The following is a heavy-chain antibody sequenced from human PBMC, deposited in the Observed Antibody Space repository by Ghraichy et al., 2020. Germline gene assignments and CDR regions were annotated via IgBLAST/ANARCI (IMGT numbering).Heavy chain of an antibody. V-gene: IGHV6-1*01. Sequence: SQTLSLTSAISGDSVSSNSAAWNWIRQSPSGGLEWLGRTYYRSKWYSDYGASVRSRITIDPDTSKNEFSLQLNSVTPEDTAVYYCARYTSAWYLDYWGQGTLVTVSS. CDR2: TYYRSKWYS. J-gene: IGHJ4*02. CDR3: ARYTSAWYLDY. D-gene: IGHD6-19*01. CDR1: GDSVSSNSAA.